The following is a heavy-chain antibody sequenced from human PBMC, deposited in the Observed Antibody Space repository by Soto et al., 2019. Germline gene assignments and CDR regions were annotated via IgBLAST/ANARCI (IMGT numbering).Heavy chain of an antibody. CDR2: ISAYNGNT. CDR3: ARVGGGVYAHQTYNYYMDV. D-gene: IGHD2-8*01. J-gene: IGHJ6*03. Sequence: ASVKVSCKASGYTFTSYGISWVRQAPGQGLEWMGWISAYNGNTNYAQKLQGRVTMTTDTSTSTAYMELRSLRSDDTAVYYCARVGGGVYAHQTYNYYMDVWGKGTTVTVSS. V-gene: IGHV1-18*01. CDR1: GYTFTSYG.